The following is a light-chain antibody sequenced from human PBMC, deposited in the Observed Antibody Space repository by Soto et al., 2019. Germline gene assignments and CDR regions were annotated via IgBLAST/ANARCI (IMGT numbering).Light chain of an antibody. CDR3: QQYGSSPPYT. CDR1: HRVSSIY. V-gene: IGKV3-20*01. CDR2: GAS. Sequence: EIVLTQSPGTLSLSPGERATLSCRASHRVSSIYLAWYQQKPGQAPRLLIYGASSRATGIPDRFSGSGSGTDFTLTISRLEPEDFAVYYCQQYGSSPPYTFGQGTKLEIK. J-gene: IGKJ2*01.